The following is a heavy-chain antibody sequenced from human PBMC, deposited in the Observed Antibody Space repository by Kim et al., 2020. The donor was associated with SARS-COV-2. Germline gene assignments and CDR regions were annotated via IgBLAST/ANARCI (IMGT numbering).Heavy chain of an antibody. CDR2: FDPEDGET. D-gene: IGHD1-26*01. V-gene: IGHV1-24*01. CDR3: ATGALRPPYSGSYQRY. Sequence: ASVKVSCKVSGYTLTELSMHWVRQAPGKGLEWMGGFDPEDGETIYAQKFQGRVTMTEDTSTDTAYMELSSLRSEDTAEFYCATGALRPPYSGSYQRYWGQGTLVTVSS. CDR1: GYTLTELS. J-gene: IGHJ4*02.